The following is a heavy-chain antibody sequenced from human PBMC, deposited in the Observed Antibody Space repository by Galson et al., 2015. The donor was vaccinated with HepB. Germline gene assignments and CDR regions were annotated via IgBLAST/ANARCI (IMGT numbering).Heavy chain of an antibody. V-gene: IGHV3-49*03. CDR1: GFTFPDYA. Sequence: SLRLSCAASGFTFPDYALSWFRQSPGKGLEWVGFIRSRPYGGTTEYAASVKGRFTISRDNSKTIAYLQMDSLRAEDTAVYYCAKDSRPREVTTYGWHFGLWGCGTLVTVSS. CDR2: IRSRPYGGTT. CDR3: AKDSRPREVTTYGWHFGL. J-gene: IGHJ2*01. D-gene: IGHD4-17*01.